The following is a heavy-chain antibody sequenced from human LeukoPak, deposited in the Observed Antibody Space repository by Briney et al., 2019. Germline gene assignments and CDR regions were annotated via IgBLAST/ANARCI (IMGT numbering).Heavy chain of an antibody. CDR2: ISGSGGST. V-gene: IGHV3-23*01. Sequence: GGSLRLSCAASGFTFSSYAMSWVRQAPGKGLEWVSAISGSGGSTYYADSVKGRFTISRDNSKNTLYLQMNSLRAEDTAVYYCAKDQIVVVPAARRGDYWGQGTLVTVSS. D-gene: IGHD2-2*01. J-gene: IGHJ4*02. CDR1: GFTFSSYA. CDR3: AKDQIVVVPAARRGDY.